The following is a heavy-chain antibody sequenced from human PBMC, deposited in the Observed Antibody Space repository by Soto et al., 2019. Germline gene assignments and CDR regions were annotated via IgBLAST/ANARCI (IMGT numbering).Heavy chain of an antibody. J-gene: IGHJ4*02. V-gene: IGHV3-23*01. CDR2: ISGGGGTT. CDR3: SKDQRGTTSRGTLDY. CDR1: GFTFSSYA. Sequence: EVQLLESGGGLVQPGGSLRLACTASGFTFSSYAMSWVRQAPGKGLERVSGISGGGGTTYYADSVKGRFTVSRDNSKNTLYLQMNSLRAEDTAVYYCSKDQRGTTSRGTLDYWGQGILATVSS. D-gene: IGHD1-7*01.